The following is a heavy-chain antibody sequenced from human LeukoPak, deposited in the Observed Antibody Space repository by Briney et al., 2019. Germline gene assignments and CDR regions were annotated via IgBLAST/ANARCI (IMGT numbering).Heavy chain of an antibody. J-gene: IGHJ6*03. CDR2: INPSGGST. D-gene: IGHD3-3*01. Sequence: ASVKVSCKASGYTFTGYYMHWVRQAPGQGLEWMGIINPSGGSTSYAQKFQGRVTMTRDTSTSTVYMELSSLRSEDTAVYYCARNTDDFWSAPGYYYYYYMDVWGKGTTVTVSS. V-gene: IGHV1-46*01. CDR3: ARNTDDFWSAPGYYYYYYMDV. CDR1: GYTFTGYY.